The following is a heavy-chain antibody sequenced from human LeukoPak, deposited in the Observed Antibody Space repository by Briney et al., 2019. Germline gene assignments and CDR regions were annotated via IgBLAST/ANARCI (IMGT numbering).Heavy chain of an antibody. CDR2: IYYSGST. CDR1: DGSISSHY. J-gene: IGHJ6*03. CDR3: ARANSSSYYMDV. Sequence: SETLSLTCTVSDGSISSHYWSWIRQPPGKGLEWIGYIYYSGSTNYNPSLKSRVTISVDTSKNQFSLKLSSVTAADTAVYYCARANSSSYYMDVWGKGTTVTVSS. D-gene: IGHD6-13*01. V-gene: IGHV4-59*11.